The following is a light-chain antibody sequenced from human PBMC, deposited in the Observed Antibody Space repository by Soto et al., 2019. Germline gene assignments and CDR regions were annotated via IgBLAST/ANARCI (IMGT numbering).Light chain of an antibody. CDR3: QQRFDWPKIT. CDR1: QSISTW. J-gene: IGKJ5*01. Sequence: DIQMTQSPSTLSASVGDRVTITCRASQSISTWLAWYQQRPGKSPKLLIYKASNLESGVPSRFSGSGSGTEFTLTISSLEPEDFGVFYCQQRFDWPKITFGQGTRLEI. V-gene: IGKV1-5*03. CDR2: KAS.